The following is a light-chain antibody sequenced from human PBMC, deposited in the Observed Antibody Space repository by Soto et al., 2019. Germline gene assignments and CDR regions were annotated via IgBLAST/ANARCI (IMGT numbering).Light chain of an antibody. CDR2: GAS. CDR1: QSVSSN. V-gene: IGKV3-15*01. J-gene: IGKJ1*01. Sequence: EIVMTQSPATLSVSPGERATLSCRASQSVSSNLAWYQQKPGQAPRLLVYGASTRATGIPARFSGSGSGTQFTLTVSRLEPEDFAVYYCQQYGRSPQAAWTFGQGTKVDIK. CDR3: QQYGRSPQAAWT.